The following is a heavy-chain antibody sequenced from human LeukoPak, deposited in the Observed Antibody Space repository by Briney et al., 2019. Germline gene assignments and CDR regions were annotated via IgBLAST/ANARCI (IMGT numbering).Heavy chain of an antibody. D-gene: IGHD3-3*01. V-gene: IGHV1-18*01. CDR2: ISAYNGNT. J-gene: IGHJ4*02. CDR1: GYTFTSYG. Sequence: GASVKVSCKASGYTFTSYGISWVRQAPGQGLEWMGWISAYNGNTNYAQKLQGRVTMTTDTSTSTAYMELRSLRSDDTAVYYCARSTLCERWRIFGCTVTTGYFDYWGQGTLVTVSS. CDR3: ARSTLCERWRIFGCTVTTGYFDY.